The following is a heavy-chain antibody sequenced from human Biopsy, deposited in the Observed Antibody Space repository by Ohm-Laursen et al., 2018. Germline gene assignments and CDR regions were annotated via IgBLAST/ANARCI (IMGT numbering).Heavy chain of an antibody. CDR3: ARDYDTSGYYYVS. CDR1: GGSISNNNYY. J-gene: IGHJ5*02. CDR2: IFYRGST. V-gene: IGHV4-39*01. Sequence: SVTLSLTCAVSGGSISNNNYYWGWIRQPPGKGLEWIGSIFYRGSTHYKPSLKSRVNISVDTSKNQFSRKLNFVPAADTAVYYCARDYDTSGYYYVSWGQGTLVTVSS. D-gene: IGHD3-22*01.